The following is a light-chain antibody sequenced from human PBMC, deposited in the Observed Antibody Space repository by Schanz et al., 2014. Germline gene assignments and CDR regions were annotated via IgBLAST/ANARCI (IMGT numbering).Light chain of an antibody. CDR3: SSYRSSITKV. J-gene: IGLJ3*02. Sequence: QSALTQAASVSGSPGQSITISCIGTSSDVGGSNSVSWYQQHPGKAPKLMIYDVSNRPSGVSSRFSGSKSGNTASLTISGLQAEDEADYYCSSYRSSITKVFGGGTKLTVL. V-gene: IGLV2-14*01. CDR2: DVS. CDR1: SSDVGGSNS.